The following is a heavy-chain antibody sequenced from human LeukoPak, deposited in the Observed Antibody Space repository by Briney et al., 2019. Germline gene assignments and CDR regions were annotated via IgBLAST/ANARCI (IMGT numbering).Heavy chain of an antibody. CDR2: TTGSGTGT. V-gene: IGHV3-23*01. D-gene: IGHD6-19*01. J-gene: IGHJ6*02. CDR3: AKDHSSAWNFYYYGMNV. CDR1: GFTFSSYW. Sequence: QAGGSLRLSCAASGFTFSSYWMTWVRQAPGKGLEWVSATTGSGTGTYYADSVKGRFTISRDNSKNTLYLQMNSLRAEDTAVYYCAKDHSSAWNFYYYGMNVWGQGTTVTVSS.